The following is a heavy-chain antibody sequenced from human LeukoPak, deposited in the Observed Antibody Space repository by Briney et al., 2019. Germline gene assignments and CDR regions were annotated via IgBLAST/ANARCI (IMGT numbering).Heavy chain of an antibody. CDR1: GFTVSSNY. V-gene: IGHV3-53*05. Sequence: GGSLRLSCAASGFTVSSNYMSWVRQAPGKGLEWVSVIYSGGTTNYADSVKGRFTISRDNSKNTLFLQMNSLRSEDTAVYYCAHLGGIWSQGTLVTVSS. CDR3: AHLGGI. D-gene: IGHD3-16*01. CDR2: IYSGGTT. J-gene: IGHJ4*02.